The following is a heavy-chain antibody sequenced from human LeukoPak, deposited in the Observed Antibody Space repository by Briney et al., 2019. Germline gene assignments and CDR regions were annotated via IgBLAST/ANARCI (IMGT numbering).Heavy chain of an antibody. CDR2: ISGSAGSP. J-gene: IGHJ4*02. D-gene: IGHD1-1*01. CDR1: GFTFSWYA. CDR3: AQDPSNWTFDC. V-gene: IGHV3-23*01. Sequence: GGSLRLSCAASGFTFSWYAMSWVRQAPGKGLEWVSTISGSAGSPHYADSVRGRFTISRDNSRNTLYLQMSSLRAEDTAVYYCAQDPSNWTFDCWGQGTLVTVSS.